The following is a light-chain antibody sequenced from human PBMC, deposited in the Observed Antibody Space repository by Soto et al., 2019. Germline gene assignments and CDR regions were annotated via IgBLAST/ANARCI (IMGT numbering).Light chain of an antibody. CDR1: SSNIGAGYD. Sequence: QSVLTQPPSVSGAPGQRVTISCTGSSSNIGAGYDVHWYQQLPGTAPKLLIYGNSNRPSGVPDRFSGSKSGTSASLAITGLQAEEEADYYCQSYDSSRGDVVFGGGTKVPVL. CDR3: QSYDSSRGDVV. CDR2: GNS. V-gene: IGLV1-40*01. J-gene: IGLJ2*01.